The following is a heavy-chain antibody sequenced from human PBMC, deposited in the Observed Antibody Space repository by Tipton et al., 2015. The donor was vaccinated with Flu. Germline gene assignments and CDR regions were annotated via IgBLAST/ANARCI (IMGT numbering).Heavy chain of an antibody. CDR3: AKPMANYNDSSGFYAFDI. CDR1: GFTFSSYG. CDR2: ISYDGSNK. Sequence: SLRLSCAASGFTFSSYGMHWVRQAPGKGLEWVAVISYDGSNKYYADSVKGRFTISRDNSKNTLYLQMNSLRAEDTAVYYCAKPMANYNDSSGFYAFDIWGQGTMVTVSS. D-gene: IGHD3-22*01. J-gene: IGHJ3*02. V-gene: IGHV3-30*18.